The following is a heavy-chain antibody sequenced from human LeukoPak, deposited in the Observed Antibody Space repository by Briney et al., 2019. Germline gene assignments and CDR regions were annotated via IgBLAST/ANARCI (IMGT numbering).Heavy chain of an antibody. CDR2: IYYSGST. V-gene: IGHV4-59*12. J-gene: IGHJ6*03. D-gene: IGHD5-12*01. CDR1: GGSISSYY. CDR3: ASEYSGYDYSSYYYYYMDV. Sequence: SETLSLTCTVSGGSISSYYWSWIRQPPGKGLEWIGYIYYSGSTNYNPSLKSRVTISVDTSKNQFSLKLSSVTAADTAVYYCASEYSGYDYSSYYYYYMDVWGKGTTVTVSS.